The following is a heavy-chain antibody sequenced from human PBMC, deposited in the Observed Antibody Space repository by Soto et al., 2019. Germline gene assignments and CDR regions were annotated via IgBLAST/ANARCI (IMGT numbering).Heavy chain of an antibody. D-gene: IGHD2-15*01. CDR1: GFTFSSYW. CDR3: ARHCSGGSCYSGSNYYYYYMDV. V-gene: IGHV3-7*01. Sequence: EVQLVESGGGLVQPGGSLRLSCAASGFTFSSYWMSGVRQAPGKGLEWVANIKQGGSEKYYVDSVKGRFTISRDNAKNSLYLQMNSLRAEDTAVYYCARHCSGGSCYSGSNYYYYYMDVWGKGTTVTVSS. CDR2: IKQGGSEK. J-gene: IGHJ6*03.